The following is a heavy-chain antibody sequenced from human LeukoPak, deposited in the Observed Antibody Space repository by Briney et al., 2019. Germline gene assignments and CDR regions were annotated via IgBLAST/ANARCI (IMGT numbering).Heavy chain of an antibody. Sequence: GASVKVSCKASGYTFTAYYMHWVRQAPGQGLEWMGWINPNSGGTNTSQKFQDRVTLTRDTSINTAYMELSSLRSDDTAVYYCARVKVGANHWGQGTLVTVPS. V-gene: IGHV1-2*02. J-gene: IGHJ5*02. CDR1: GYTFTAYY. CDR3: ARVKVGANH. CDR2: INPNSGGT. D-gene: IGHD1-26*01.